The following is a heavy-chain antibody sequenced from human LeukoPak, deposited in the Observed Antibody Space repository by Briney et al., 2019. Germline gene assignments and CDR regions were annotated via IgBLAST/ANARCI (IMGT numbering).Heavy chain of an antibody. Sequence: EASVKVSCKASGYTFTSYAMHWVRQAPGQGLEWMGWINAGNGNTKYSQKFQGRVTITRDTSASTAYMELSSLRSEDTAVYYCARDSVVTGNDYWGQGTLVTVSS. J-gene: IGHJ4*02. CDR2: INAGNGNT. V-gene: IGHV1-3*01. CDR1: GYTFTSYA. D-gene: IGHD2-21*02. CDR3: ARDSVVTGNDY.